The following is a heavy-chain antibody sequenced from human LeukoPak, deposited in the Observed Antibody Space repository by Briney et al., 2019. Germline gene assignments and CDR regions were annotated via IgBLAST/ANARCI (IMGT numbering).Heavy chain of an antibody. V-gene: IGHV4-34*01. CDR2: INHSGST. J-gene: IGHJ4*02. Sequence: SETVSLTCAVYGGSFSGYYWSWIRQPPGKGLEWIGEINHSGSTNYNPSLKSRVTISVDTSKNQFSLKLSSVTAADTAVYYCASNYDILTGYYGHWGQGTLVTVSS. D-gene: IGHD3-9*01. CDR3: ASNYDILTGYYGH. CDR1: GGSFSGYY.